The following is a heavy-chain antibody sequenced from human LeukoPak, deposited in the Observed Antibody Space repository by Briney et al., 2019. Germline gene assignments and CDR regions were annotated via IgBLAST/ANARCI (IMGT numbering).Heavy chain of an antibody. CDR3: ARGFYDILTGYYQYFDY. J-gene: IGHJ4*02. CDR2: INPNSGGT. V-gene: IGHV1-2*02. CDR1: GYTFTGYY. Sequence: ASVKVSCKASGYTFTGYYMHWVRQAPGQGLEWMGWINPNSGGTNYAQKFQGRVTMTRDTSISTAYMELSRLRSDDTAVYYCARGFYDILTGYYQYFDYWGQGTLVTVSS. D-gene: IGHD3-9*01.